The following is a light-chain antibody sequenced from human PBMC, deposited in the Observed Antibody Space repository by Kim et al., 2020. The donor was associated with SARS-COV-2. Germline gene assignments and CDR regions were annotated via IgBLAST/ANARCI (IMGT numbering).Light chain of an antibody. CDR2: DAS. CDR3: QQYNNWPYT. Sequence: SGSPGERAPLSCRASQSVSSYLGWYQQKPGQAPRLLIYDASSRATGIPARFSGSGSGTDFTLTISSLQSEDFAVYYCQQYNNWPYTFGQGTKLEI. V-gene: IGKV3-15*01. CDR1: QSVSSY. J-gene: IGKJ2*01.